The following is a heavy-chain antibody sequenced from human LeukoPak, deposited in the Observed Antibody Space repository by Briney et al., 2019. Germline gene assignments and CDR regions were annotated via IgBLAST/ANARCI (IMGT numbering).Heavy chain of an antibody. CDR3: ARDGYCSSTSCYYFDY. CDR2: HNGDGSST. D-gene: IGHD2-2*01. CDR1: YS. Sequence: YSRHGTRRTPGHGVPIVHSHNGDGSSTSYADSVKGRFTSSRDNAKNTLYLQMNSPRAEDTAVYYCARDGYCSSTSCYYFDYWGQGTLVTVSS. V-gene: IGHV3-74*01. J-gene: IGHJ4*02.